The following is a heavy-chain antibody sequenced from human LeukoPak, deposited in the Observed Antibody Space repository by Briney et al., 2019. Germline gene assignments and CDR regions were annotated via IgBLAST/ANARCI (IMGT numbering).Heavy chain of an antibody. D-gene: IGHD6-6*01. CDR3: AKRGPEYSSADY. CDR1: GFIFSSYS. V-gene: IGHV3-21*04. J-gene: IGHJ4*02. Sequence: GGSLRLSCAASGFIFSSYSINWVRQAPGKGLEWVSSISSSSSYIYYADSVKGRFTISRDNAKNSLYLQMNSLRAEDTAVYYCAKRGPEYSSADYWGQGTLVTVSS. CDR2: ISSSSSYI.